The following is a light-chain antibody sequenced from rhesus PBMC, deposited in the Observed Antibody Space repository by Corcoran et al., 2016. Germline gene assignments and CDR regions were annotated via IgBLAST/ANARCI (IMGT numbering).Light chain of an antibody. CDR1: SSDIGGYND. Sequence: QSALTQPPSVSKSLGQSVTISCTGTSSDIGGYNDVSWYQQHPGTAPRLLTYDVSKRPSGVSDRLSGSKSGNTASLTISVRQAEDEADYYCCSYSSGSTFIFGAGTRLTVL. CDR2: DVS. J-gene: IGLJ1*01. CDR3: CSYSSGSTFI. V-gene: IGLV2S9*01.